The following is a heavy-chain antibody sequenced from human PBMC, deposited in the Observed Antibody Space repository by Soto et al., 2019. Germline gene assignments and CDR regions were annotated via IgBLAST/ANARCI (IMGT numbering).Heavy chain of an antibody. CDR1: GFTFSNYA. J-gene: IGHJ4*02. CDR2: ISGSGGST. CDR3: AKDSSDYDFWSGYPTCFDY. Sequence: EVQLLESGGGLVQPGGSLRLSCAASGFTFSNYAMSWVRQAPGKGLEWVSAISGSGGSTYYADSVKGRFTISRDNSKNTLYLQMNSLRAEDTAVYYCAKDSSDYDFWSGYPTCFDYWGQGTLVTVSS. V-gene: IGHV3-23*01. D-gene: IGHD3-3*01.